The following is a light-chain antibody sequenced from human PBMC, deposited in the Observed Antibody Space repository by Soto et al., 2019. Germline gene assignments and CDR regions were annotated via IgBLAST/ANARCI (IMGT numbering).Light chain of an antibody. CDR1: SGSVSTANN. Sequence: QAVVTQESSFSVSPGGTVTLTCGLISGSVSTANNPNWYQQTPGQAPRTLIYSTSTRSSGVPDRFSGSILGNKAALTITGAQADHESDYYFALFMGNGISVFGTGTKLTVL. CDR2: STS. V-gene: IGLV8-61*01. J-gene: IGLJ1*01. CDR3: ALFMGNGISV.